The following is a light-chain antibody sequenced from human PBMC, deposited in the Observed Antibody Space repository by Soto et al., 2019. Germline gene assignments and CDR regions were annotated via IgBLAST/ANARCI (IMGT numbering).Light chain of an antibody. CDR1: SSDVGGYNY. V-gene: IGLV2-8*01. CDR2: EVS. Sequence: QSVLTQPPSASGSPGQSVAISCTGTSSDVGGYNYVSWYQHHPGKAPKLMIYEVSRRPSGVSDRFSGSKSGNTASLTVSGLQAEDEADYYCSSYSGSSIWVFGGGTKLTVL. J-gene: IGLJ3*02. CDR3: SSYSGSSIWV.